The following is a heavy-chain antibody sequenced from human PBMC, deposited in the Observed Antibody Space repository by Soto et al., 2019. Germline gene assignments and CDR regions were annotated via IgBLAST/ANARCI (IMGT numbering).Heavy chain of an antibody. Sequence: GALRLSCAAPGFTFSSYWMHWVRQAPGKGLGWVSRINSDGSSTSYADSVKGRFTISRDNAKNTLYLQMNSLRAEDTAVYYCARDRGCSGGSCYFLDAFDIWGQGTMVTVS. J-gene: IGHJ3*02. CDR3: ARDRGCSGGSCYFLDAFDI. D-gene: IGHD2-15*01. V-gene: IGHV3-74*01. CDR1: GFTFSSYW. CDR2: INSDGSST.